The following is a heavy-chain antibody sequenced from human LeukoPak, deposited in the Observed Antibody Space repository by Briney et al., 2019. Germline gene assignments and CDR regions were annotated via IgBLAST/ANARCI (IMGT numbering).Heavy chain of an antibody. J-gene: IGHJ4*02. CDR2: INPNSGGT. Sequence: GASVKVSCKASGYTFTSYDINWVRQATGQGLEWMGWINPNSGGTNYAQKFQGRVTMTRDTSISTAYMELSRLRSDDTAVYYCARRMGEGHFDYWGQGTLVTVSS. D-gene: IGHD2-21*01. CDR3: ARRMGEGHFDY. CDR1: GYTFTSYD. V-gene: IGHV1-2*02.